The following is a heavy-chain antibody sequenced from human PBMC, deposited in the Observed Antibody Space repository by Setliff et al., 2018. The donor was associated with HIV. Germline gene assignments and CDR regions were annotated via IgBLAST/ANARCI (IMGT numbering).Heavy chain of an antibody. Sequence: SETLSLTCAVSGDSISTGNWWSWVRQPPGKGLEWIGEIYHSGSTNYNPSLKSRVTISMDTSKNQFSLKLNSVTAADTAVYYCARDLRDLSDYGDAYYYYMDVWGKGTKVTVSS. CDR3: ARDLRDLSDYGDAYYYYMDV. CDR1: GDSISTGNW. V-gene: IGHV4-4*02. D-gene: IGHD4-17*01. CDR2: IYHSGST. J-gene: IGHJ6*03.